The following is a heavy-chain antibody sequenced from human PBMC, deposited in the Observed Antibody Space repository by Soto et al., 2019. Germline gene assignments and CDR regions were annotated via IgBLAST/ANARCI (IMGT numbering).Heavy chain of an antibody. CDR2: ISPDGSIT. V-gene: IGHV3-74*01. J-gene: IGHJ4*02. D-gene: IGHD6-13*01. CDR3: TREVATVPDY. CDR1: GFTFRSYW. Sequence: EVQLVESGGGLVQSGGSLRLSCAASGFTFRSYWMHWVRQAPGKGLVWVSRISPDGSITNYAVSVKGRFTISRDNAKNTLFLQMNSLRAEDTAVYYCTREVATVPDYWGQGTLVTVSS.